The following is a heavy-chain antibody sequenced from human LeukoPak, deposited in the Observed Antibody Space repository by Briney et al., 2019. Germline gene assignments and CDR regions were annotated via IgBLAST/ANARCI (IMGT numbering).Heavy chain of an antibody. V-gene: IGHV4-39*01. J-gene: IGHJ4*02. CDR1: GDSVSSTNYY. CDR3: ATQDSSHY. D-gene: IGHD3-22*01. CDR2: IRYSESA. Sequence: SETLSLPCPVSGDSVSSTNYYWGWIRQPPGRGLEWIASIRYSESAYYSPSLKSRATISVDTSKNQFSLRLRSLTATDTAVYYCATQDSSHYWGQGTLVTVSS.